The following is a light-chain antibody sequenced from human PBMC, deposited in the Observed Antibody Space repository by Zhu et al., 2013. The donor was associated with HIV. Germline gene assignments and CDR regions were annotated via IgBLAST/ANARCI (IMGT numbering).Light chain of an antibody. J-gene: IGKJ4*01. CDR1: QGISGW. CDR3: QQANSFPLT. V-gene: IGKV1-12*01. Sequence: DIQMTQSPSSVSASIGDRVTITCRASQGISGWLTWYQQKPGKAPKVLIYAASSLHSGVPSRFSGSGSGTGFTLTISSLQPEDFATYYCQQANSFPLTFGGGTKVEIK. CDR2: AAS.